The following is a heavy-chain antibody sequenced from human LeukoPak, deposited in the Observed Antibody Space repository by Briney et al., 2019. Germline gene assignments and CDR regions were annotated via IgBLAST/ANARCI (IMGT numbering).Heavy chain of an antibody. V-gene: IGHV3-21*01. D-gene: IGHD2-2*02. CDR3: ARSAPATAITDY. Sequence: GGSLRLSCAASGFTLRTYSMNWVRQAPGKGLEWVSSISDGGTYKYYADSVKGRFTISGDSAKNSLYLQMNSLRAEDTAVYYCARSAPATAITDYWGQGTLVTVSS. CDR2: ISDGGTYK. CDR1: GFTLRTYS. J-gene: IGHJ4*02.